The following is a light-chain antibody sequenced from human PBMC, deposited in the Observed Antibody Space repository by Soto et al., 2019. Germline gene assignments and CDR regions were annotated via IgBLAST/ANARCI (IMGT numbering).Light chain of an antibody. CDR1: QNIRSY. Sequence: DLQMTQSPTSLSASVGDRVTITCRASQNIRSYLNWYQQIPGKAPNLLIYATSILQTGVPSRFSGSGTGTDFTLTIHGLQPEDFATYYCQQGYTTRWTFGQGTKVEIK. V-gene: IGKV1-39*01. CDR3: QQGYTTRWT. J-gene: IGKJ1*01. CDR2: ATS.